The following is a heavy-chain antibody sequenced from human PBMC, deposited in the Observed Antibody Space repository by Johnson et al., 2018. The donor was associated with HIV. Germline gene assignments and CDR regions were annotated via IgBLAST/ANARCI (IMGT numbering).Heavy chain of an antibody. Sequence: VQLVESGGGLVQPGGSLRLSCAASGFTFSTHDMHWVRQASGKGLEWVSAIGTAGDTYYPGSVKGRFTISRENAKNSLYLQMNSLRVGDTAVDYCARSPLYDTTVFDIWGQGTRVTVSS. CDR3: ARSPLYDTTVFDI. J-gene: IGHJ3*02. CDR2: IGTAGDT. V-gene: IGHV3-13*01. D-gene: IGHD4-11*01. CDR1: GFTFSTHD.